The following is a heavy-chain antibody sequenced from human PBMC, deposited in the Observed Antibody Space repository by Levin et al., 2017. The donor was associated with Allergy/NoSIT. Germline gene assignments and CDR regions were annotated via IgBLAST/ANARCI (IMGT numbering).Heavy chain of an antibody. V-gene: IGHV3-23*01. CDR3: AKDRGGNWNYEAFDI. J-gene: IGHJ3*02. CDR2: ISGSGGST. D-gene: IGHD1-7*01. Sequence: ETLSLTCAASGFTFSSYAMSWVRQAPGKGLEWVSAISGSGGSTYYADSVKGRFTISRDNSKNTLYLQMNSLRAEDTAVYYCAKDRGGNWNYEAFDIWGQGTMVTVSS. CDR1: GFTFSSYA.